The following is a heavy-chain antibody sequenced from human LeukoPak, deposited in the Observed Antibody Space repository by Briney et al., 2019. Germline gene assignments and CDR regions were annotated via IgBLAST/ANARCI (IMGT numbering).Heavy chain of an antibody. CDR3: ARETTLTGFASGLGFNY. Sequence: SETLSLTCTVSGGSIRGYYWSWIRQPPGKGLEWIGYIYENGISNYNPSLKSRVTILIDTSKNQFSLKLSSVTAADTAVYYCARETTLTGFASGLGFNYWGQGTLVTVSS. D-gene: IGHD6-19*01. CDR2: IYENGIS. J-gene: IGHJ4*02. V-gene: IGHV4-59*01. CDR1: GGSIRGYY.